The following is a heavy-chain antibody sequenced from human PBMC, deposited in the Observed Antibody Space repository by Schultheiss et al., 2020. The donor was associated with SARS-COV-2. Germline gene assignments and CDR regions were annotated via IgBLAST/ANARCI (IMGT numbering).Heavy chain of an antibody. CDR1: GFTFGDYA. J-gene: IGHJ6*02. D-gene: IGHD6-13*01. CDR2: ISSSSSYI. Sequence: GGSLRLSCTASGFTFGDYAMSWVRQAPGKGLEWVSSISSSSSYIYYADSVKGRFTISRDNAKNSLYLQMNSLRAEDTAVYYCASDSSSWYVSFLRVWGQGTTVTVSS. CDR3: ASDSSSWYVSFLRV. V-gene: IGHV3-21*01.